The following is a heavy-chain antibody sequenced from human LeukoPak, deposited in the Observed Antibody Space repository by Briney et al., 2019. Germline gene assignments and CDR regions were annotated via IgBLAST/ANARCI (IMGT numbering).Heavy chain of an antibody. V-gene: IGHV4-4*07. CDR3: ARGGYRDAFDV. Sequence: SETLFLTCTVSGGSITSYNWSWIRQPAGKGLEWIGRIYTTGTPNYNPSLRSRVTMSVDTSKNQFSLKLSSVTAADTAVYYCARGGYRDAFDVWGQGTMVTVSS. CDR1: GGSITSYN. J-gene: IGHJ3*01. CDR2: IYTTGTP. D-gene: IGHD3-22*01.